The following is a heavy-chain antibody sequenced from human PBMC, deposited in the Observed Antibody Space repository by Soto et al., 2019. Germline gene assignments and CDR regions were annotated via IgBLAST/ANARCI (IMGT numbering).Heavy chain of an antibody. V-gene: IGHV4-30-2*01. J-gene: IGHJ5*02. CDR3: ARGVRA. D-gene: IGHD3-10*02. CDR2: ISPSGSP. CDR1: GGSVNSGGYA. Sequence: QVQLQESGSRLVRPSQTLSLTCSVSGGSVNSGGYAWSWIRQPPGKGLEWIGFISPSGSPAYNPSLKSRVTISVDRSNNQISLELSSVTAEETAVYYCARGVRALGPGTLVTVSS.